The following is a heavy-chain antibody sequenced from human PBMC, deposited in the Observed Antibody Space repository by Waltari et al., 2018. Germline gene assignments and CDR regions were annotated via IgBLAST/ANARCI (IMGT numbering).Heavy chain of an antibody. J-gene: IGHJ4*02. CDR3: AKGIDYYASGSAIDY. CDR1: GFTFSSYA. D-gene: IGHD3-10*01. CDR2: ITSSGSST. Sequence: EVQLVESGGGLVQSGGSLRLSCAASGFTFSSYAMTWVRQAPGKGLEWVSAITSSGSSTYYGDSGKGRFTISRDNSKNTLYLQMNSLRGEDTAMYYCAKGIDYYASGSAIDYWGQGILVTVSS. V-gene: IGHV3-23*04.